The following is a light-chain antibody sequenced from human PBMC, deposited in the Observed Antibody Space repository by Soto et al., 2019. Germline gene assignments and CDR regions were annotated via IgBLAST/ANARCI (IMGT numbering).Light chain of an antibody. V-gene: IGLV2-14*03. Sequence: QSALTQPASVSGSPGQSITISFTGTSSDVGGYNYVSWYQQHPGKAPKLMIYDVSIRPSGVSNRFSGSKSGNTASLTISGLQAEDEADYYCSSYTSSSTLKVFGGGTKVTVL. CDR3: SSYTSSSTLKV. CDR1: SSDVGGYNY. CDR2: DVS. J-gene: IGLJ2*01.